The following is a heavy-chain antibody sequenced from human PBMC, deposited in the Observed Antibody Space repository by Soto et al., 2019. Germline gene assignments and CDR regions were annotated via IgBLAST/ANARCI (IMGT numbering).Heavy chain of an antibody. V-gene: IGHV1-8*01. CDR1: GYTFTSYD. D-gene: IGHD2-15*01. J-gene: IGHJ4*02. Sequence: ASVKVSCKASGYTFTSYDINWVRQATGQGLEWMGWMNPNSGNTGYAQKFQGRVTMTRNTSTSTAYMELSSLRSEDTAVYYCARDLPPLCSGRSCYDYWGQGTLVTVSS. CDR2: MNPNSGNT. CDR3: ARDLPPLCSGRSCYDY.